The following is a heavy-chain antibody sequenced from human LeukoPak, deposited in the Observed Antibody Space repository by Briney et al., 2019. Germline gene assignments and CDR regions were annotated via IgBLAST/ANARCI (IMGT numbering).Heavy chain of an antibody. CDR3: ARRLTMVRGVDY. CDR1: VYSISSGYY. V-gene: IGHV4-38-2*01. Sequence: SETLSLTCAVSVYSISSGYYWGWIRQPPGNGLEWLGSIYHSGSTYYNPSLKSRVTISVDTSRNQFSLKLSSVTAADTAVYYCARRLTMVRGVDYWGQGTLVTVSS. CDR2: IYHSGST. D-gene: IGHD3-10*01. J-gene: IGHJ4*02.